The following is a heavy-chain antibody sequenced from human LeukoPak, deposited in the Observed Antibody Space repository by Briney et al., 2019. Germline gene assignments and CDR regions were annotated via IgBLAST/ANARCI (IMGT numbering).Heavy chain of an antibody. CDR2: IYTSGST. J-gene: IGHJ4*02. CDR1: GGSISSYY. V-gene: IGHV4-4*07. Sequence: PSETLSLTCTVSGGSISSYYWSWIRQPAGKGLEWIGRIYTSGSTNYNPSLKSRVTMSVDTSKNQFSLKLSSVTAADTAVYYCARVVAAAGTPNYFDYWGQGTLVTVSS. D-gene: IGHD6-13*01. CDR3: ARVVAAAGTPNYFDY.